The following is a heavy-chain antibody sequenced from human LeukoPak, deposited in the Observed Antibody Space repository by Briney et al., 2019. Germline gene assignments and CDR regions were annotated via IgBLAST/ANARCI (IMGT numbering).Heavy chain of an antibody. CDR1: GYNFTTYW. Sequence: GESLKISCKGSGYNFTTYWIGWVRQMPGKGLEWMGIIYAGDSDTRYSPSFQGQVTISADKSISTAYLQWSSLKASDTAMYYCARARYCSGGSCYAEYWGQGTLVTVSS. CDR2: IYAGDSDT. J-gene: IGHJ4*02. D-gene: IGHD2-15*01. CDR3: ARARYCSGGSCYAEY. V-gene: IGHV5-51*01.